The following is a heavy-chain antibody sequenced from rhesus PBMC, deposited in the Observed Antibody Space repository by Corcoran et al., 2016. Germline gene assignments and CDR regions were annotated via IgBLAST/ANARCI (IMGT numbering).Heavy chain of an antibody. CDR3: ATDGESYWYGYFDY. CDR1: GYTCTDYY. CDR2: VDPEDGEA. Sequence: EVQLVQSGDEVKKPGASVKISCKACGYTCTDYYLHGVRQAPGKGLEWMGRVDPEDGEAIHAPKFQDRVTITADTSTDTAYIELSGLSSEDTAVYYCATDGESYWYGYFDYWGQGVLVTVSS. V-gene: IGHV1-111*02. J-gene: IGHJ4*01. D-gene: IGHD2-21*01.